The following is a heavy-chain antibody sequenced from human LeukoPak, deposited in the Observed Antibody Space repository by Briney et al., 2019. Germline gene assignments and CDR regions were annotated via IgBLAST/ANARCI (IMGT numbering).Heavy chain of an antibody. CDR3: ARVVGTMVRGVGNWFDP. D-gene: IGHD3-10*01. Sequence: PSETLSLTCTVSGRSMSRGGYYWSWIRQHPGKCLERIGYIYYSGSTYYNPSLKSRVTISVDTSKNQLSLKLSSVTAADTAVYYCARVVGTMVRGVGNWFDPWGQGTLVTVSS. CDR2: IYYSGST. J-gene: IGHJ5*02. CDR1: GRSMSRGGYY. V-gene: IGHV4-31*03.